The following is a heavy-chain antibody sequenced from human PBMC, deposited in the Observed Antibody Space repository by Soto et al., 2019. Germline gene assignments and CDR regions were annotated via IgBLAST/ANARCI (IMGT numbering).Heavy chain of an antibody. J-gene: IGHJ2*01. V-gene: IGHV3-33*01. D-gene: IGHD4-17*01. CDR1: GFIFSSYG. Sequence: QVQLVESGGGVVQPGRSLRLSCATSGFIFSSYGMHWVRQGPGKGLEWVAVIWYDGTNKYYADSVNGRFPITRDDSKNTLYLQMNSLRAEDTAVYYCARGPMTTVTTWGDWYFDLWGRGTLVTVSS. CDR2: IWYDGTNK. CDR3: ARGPMTTVTTWGDWYFDL.